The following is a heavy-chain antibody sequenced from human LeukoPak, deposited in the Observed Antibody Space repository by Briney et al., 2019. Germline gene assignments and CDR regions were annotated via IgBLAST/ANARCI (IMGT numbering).Heavy chain of an antibody. D-gene: IGHD2-2*01. CDR2: FDPEDGET. CDR1: GYTLTELS. J-gene: IGHJ6*02. V-gene: IGHV1-24*01. Sequence: ASVKVSCKVSGYTLTELSMHWVRQAPGKGLEWMGGFDPEDGETIYAQKFQGRVTMTEDTSTDTAYMELSSLRSEDTAVYYCASRCSSTSCYYYGMDVWGQGTTVTVSS. CDR3: ASRCSSTSCYYYGMDV.